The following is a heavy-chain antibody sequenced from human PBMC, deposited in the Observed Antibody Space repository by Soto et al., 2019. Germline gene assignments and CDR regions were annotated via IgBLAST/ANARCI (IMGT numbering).Heavy chain of an antibody. D-gene: IGHD6-13*01. Sequence: SGPTLVNPTQTLTLTCTFSGFSLSTSGMRVSWIRQPPGKALEWLARIDWDDDKFYSTSLKTRLTISKDTSKNQVVLTMTNMDPVDTATYYCARKEGIAAGFDPWGQGTLVTVSS. V-gene: IGHV2-70*04. J-gene: IGHJ5*02. CDR3: ARKEGIAAGFDP. CDR1: GFSLSTSGMR. CDR2: IDWDDDK.